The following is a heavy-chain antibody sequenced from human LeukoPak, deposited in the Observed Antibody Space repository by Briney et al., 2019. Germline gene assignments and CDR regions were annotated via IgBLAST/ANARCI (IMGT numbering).Heavy chain of an antibody. Sequence: GGSLRLSCAASGSYWMHWIRQVPGKGLVWVSHIKYDGSATNYADSVKGRFAISRDNAKNTLYLQMNSLRAEDTAVYYCVSGSLQSGYNFDYWGQGALVTVSS. CDR2: IKYDGSAT. CDR3: VSGSLQSGYNFDY. V-gene: IGHV3-74*01. D-gene: IGHD3-3*01. J-gene: IGHJ4*02. CDR1: GSYW.